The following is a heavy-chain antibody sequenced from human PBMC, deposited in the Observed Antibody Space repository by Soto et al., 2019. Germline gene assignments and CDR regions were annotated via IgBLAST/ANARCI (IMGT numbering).Heavy chain of an antibody. D-gene: IGHD1-7*01. CDR3: ARGNWNYALDYYKGLDV. J-gene: IGHJ6*02. V-gene: IGHV5-51*01. Sequence: GESLKISCEGSIYFLTTYWIAWVRQMPGRGLEWMGIIYLGDSDTRYSPAFQGQVTISADKSIRTAYLQWNSLKASDTAMYYCARGNWNYALDYYKGLDVWGQGTTVTVSS. CDR2: IYLGDSDT. CDR1: IYFLTTYW.